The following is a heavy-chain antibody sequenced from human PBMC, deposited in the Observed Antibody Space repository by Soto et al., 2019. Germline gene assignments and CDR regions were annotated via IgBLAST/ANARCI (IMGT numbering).Heavy chain of an antibody. CDR3: PKRFYREEDGYNFFVS. V-gene: IGHV3-23*01. J-gene: IGHJ4*02. Sequence: WGSLSLSCSASGFTFSNCAMSWGRNGPRQGQEWVSTMSGRGGSTYYADSAKGRLTTSTDNSTNTLFLQMNSLSAEDTAVYYCPKRFYREEDGYNFFVSWGQGTLVSVSS. D-gene: IGHD5-12*01. CDR2: MSGRGGST. CDR1: GFTFSNCA.